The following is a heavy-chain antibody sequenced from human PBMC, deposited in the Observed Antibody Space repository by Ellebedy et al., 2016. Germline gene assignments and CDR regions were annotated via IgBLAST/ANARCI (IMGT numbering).Heavy chain of an antibody. Sequence: SETLSLTXTVSGGSISSSSYYWGWIRQPPGKGLEWIGSIYYSGSTYYNPSLKSRVTISVDTSKNQFSLKLSSVTAADTAVYYCARGGHDYSNYVGYNWFDPWGQGTLATVSS. CDR3: ARGGHDYSNYVGYNWFDP. V-gene: IGHV4-39*01. CDR1: GGSISSSSYY. J-gene: IGHJ5*02. D-gene: IGHD4-11*01. CDR2: IYYSGST.